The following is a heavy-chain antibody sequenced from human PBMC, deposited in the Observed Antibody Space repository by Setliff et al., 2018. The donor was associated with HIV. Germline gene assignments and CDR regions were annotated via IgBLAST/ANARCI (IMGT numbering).Heavy chain of an antibody. CDR3: ARLRGLNLEPFDY. CDR1: GGSISSAY. D-gene: IGHD1-1*01. CDR2: VYYSGST. Sequence: SETLSLTCAVSGGSISSAYWSWVRQPPGKGLEWIGSVYYSGSTYYNPSLKSRLTISVDPSTNKFSLKLSSVTAADTAVYYCARLRGLNLEPFDYWGQGTLVTVSS. J-gene: IGHJ4*02. V-gene: IGHV4-59*05.